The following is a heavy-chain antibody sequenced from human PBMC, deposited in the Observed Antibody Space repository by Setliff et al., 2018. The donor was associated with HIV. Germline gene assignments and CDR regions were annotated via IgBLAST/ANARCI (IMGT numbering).Heavy chain of an antibody. D-gene: IGHD1-7*01. CDR3: TPWTGTSRFDY. Sequence: RLSCTASGFTFGDYAMTWVRQAPGKGLEWVGFIRGKPSGGTTEYAASVKGRFTISRDGSKSVAYLQMSSLKTEDTAVYYCTPWTGTSRFDYWGQGTLVTVSS. V-gene: IGHV3-49*04. CDR1: GFTFGDYA. J-gene: IGHJ4*02. CDR2: IRGKPSGGTT.